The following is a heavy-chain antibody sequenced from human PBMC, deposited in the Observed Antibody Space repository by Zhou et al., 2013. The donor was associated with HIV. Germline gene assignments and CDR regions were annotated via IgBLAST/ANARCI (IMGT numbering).Heavy chain of an antibody. CDR3: ARRPTPPGTAAPTT. CDR1: GFTFSRYS. CDR2: ISSSSSFI. Sequence: EVQLVESGGGLVKPGGSLRLSCAASGFTFSRYSMNWVRQAPGKGLEWVSSISSSSSFIYYADSVKGRFTISRDNAKNSLYLQMNSLRAEDTAVYYCARRPTPPGTAAPTTWGQGTLVHRLL. J-gene: IGHJ4*02. D-gene: IGHD1-1*01. V-gene: IGHV3-21*01.